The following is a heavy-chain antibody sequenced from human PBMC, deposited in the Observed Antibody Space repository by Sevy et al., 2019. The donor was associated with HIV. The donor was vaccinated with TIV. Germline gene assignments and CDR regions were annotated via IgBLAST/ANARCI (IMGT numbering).Heavy chain of an antibody. Sequence: GGSLRLSCAASGFTFSDYSMHWVRQAPGKGLEWVAVISHDGRNNKYNVDSVKGRFTISRDNSKNTLFLQMNSLRAEDSAIYYCARDRGEILRSAFDYWGQGTLVTVSS. J-gene: IGHJ4*02. D-gene: IGHD3-16*01. V-gene: IGHV3-30*14. CDR1: GFTFSDYS. CDR3: ARDRGEILRSAFDY. CDR2: ISHDGRNNK.